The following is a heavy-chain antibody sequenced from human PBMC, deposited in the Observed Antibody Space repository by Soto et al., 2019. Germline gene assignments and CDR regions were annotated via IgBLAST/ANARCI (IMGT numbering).Heavy chain of an antibody. J-gene: IGHJ4*02. V-gene: IGHV4-39*01. CDR3: ARQRPDYGDYDLYYFDY. D-gene: IGHD4-17*01. Sequence: QLQLQESGPGLVKPSETLSLTCTVSGGSISSSSYYWGWIRQPPGKGLEWIGSIYYSGSTYYNPSLKSRVTISVDTSKNQFSLKLSSVTAADTAVYYCARQRPDYGDYDLYYFDYWGQGTLVTVSS. CDR1: GGSISSSSYY. CDR2: IYYSGST.